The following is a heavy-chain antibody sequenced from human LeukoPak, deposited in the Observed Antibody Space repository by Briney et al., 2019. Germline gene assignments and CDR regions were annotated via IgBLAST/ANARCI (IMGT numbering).Heavy chain of an antibody. V-gene: IGHV4-61*01. Sequence: SQTLSLTCTVSGGSISSGSYYWSWIRQPPGKGLEWIGYTYYSGSTNYNPSLKSRVTISVDTSKNQFSLKLSSVTAADTAVYYCARQGSSGWLTKYYFDYWGQGTLVTVSS. J-gene: IGHJ4*02. CDR1: GGSISSGSYY. CDR2: TYYSGST. CDR3: ARQGSSGWLTKYYFDY. D-gene: IGHD6-19*01.